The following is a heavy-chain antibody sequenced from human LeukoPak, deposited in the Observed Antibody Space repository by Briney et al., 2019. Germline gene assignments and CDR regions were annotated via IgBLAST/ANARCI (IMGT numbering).Heavy chain of an antibody. CDR2: INPSSGGT. D-gene: IGHD2-21*01. CDR3: ARADLLHGGPYLIGP. J-gene: IGHJ5*02. CDR1: GYSFTDYY. Sequence: ASVKVSCKTSGYSFTDYYMHWVRQAPGQGLEWMGWINPSSGGTSSAQKFQGRVTMTRDMSITTVYMEVRWLTSDDTAVYYCARADLLHGGPYLIGPWGQGTLVIVSS. V-gene: IGHV1-2*02.